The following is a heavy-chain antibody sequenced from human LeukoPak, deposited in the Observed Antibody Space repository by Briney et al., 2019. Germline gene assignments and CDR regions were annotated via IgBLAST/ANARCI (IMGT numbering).Heavy chain of an antibody. CDR3: ARVAVEMASWLDP. D-gene: IGHD5-24*01. V-gene: IGHV1-24*01. Sequence: ASVKVSCKVSEYTLTDLSMNWVRQAPGKGLEWMGGFDPEDGEAIYAQKFQGRVTMTRDTSITTVYMELSRLTSDDTAVYYCARVAVEMASWLDPWGQGTLVTVSS. CDR2: FDPEDGEA. CDR1: EYTLTDLS. J-gene: IGHJ5*02.